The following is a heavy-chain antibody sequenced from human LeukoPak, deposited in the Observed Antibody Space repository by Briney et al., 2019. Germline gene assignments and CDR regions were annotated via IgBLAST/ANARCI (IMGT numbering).Heavy chain of an antibody. CDR1: GGTFSSYA. Sequence: ASVKVSCKASGGTFSSYAISWVRQAPGQGLEWMGWINPNSGGTNYAQKFQGRVTMTRDTSISTAYMELSRLRSDDTAVYYCARDLYYDSSGYYTGYFDYWGQGTLVTVSS. CDR3: ARDLYYDSSGYYTGYFDY. J-gene: IGHJ4*02. D-gene: IGHD3-22*01. V-gene: IGHV1-2*02. CDR2: INPNSGGT.